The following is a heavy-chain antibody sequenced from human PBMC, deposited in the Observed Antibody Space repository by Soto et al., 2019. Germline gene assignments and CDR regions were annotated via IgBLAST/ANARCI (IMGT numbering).Heavy chain of an antibody. Sequence: EVQLVESGGGLVKPGGSLRLSCAASGFTFSNAWMSWVRQAPGKGLEWVGRIKSKTDGGTTDYAAPVKGRFTISRDDSKNTLYLQMNSLKTEDTAVYYCTTRIAAAGRRWFDPWGQGTLVTVSS. CDR1: GFTFSNAW. CDR2: IKSKTDGGTT. D-gene: IGHD6-13*01. J-gene: IGHJ5*02. CDR3: TTRIAAAGRRWFDP. V-gene: IGHV3-15*01.